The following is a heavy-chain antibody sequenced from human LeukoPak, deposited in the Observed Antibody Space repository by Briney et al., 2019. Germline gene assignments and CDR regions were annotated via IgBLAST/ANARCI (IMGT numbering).Heavy chain of an antibody. CDR2: INTVSTYI. D-gene: IGHD3-22*01. CDR1: GFTFSSYS. V-gene: IGHV3-21*01. CDR3: ARLRRNSDRSGFYYYYDY. J-gene: IGHJ4*02. Sequence: GGSLRLSCAASGFTFSSYSFNWVRQAPGKGLEWVSSINTVSTYIYYADSVRGRFTISRDNAKDSLLLQMNSLRAEDSGFYYCARLRRNSDRSGFYYYYDYWGQGTLVTVSS.